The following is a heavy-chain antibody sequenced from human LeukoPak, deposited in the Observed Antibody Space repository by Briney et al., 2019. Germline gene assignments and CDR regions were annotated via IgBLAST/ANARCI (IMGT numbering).Heavy chain of an antibody. CDR2: IYTGDST. Sequence: PGGSLRLSCAASGFTVSSNYMSWVRQAPGKGLEWVSVIYTGDSTSYADSVKGRFTISRDSSKNTLFLQMNSLRAEDTAVYYCARASTLRTGDAHWGQGTLVTVSS. D-gene: IGHD7-27*01. V-gene: IGHV3-66*01. CDR1: GFTVSSNY. CDR3: ARASTLRTGDAH. J-gene: IGHJ4*02.